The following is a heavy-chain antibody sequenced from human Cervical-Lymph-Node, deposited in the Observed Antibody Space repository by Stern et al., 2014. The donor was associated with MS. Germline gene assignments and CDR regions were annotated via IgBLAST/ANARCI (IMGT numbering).Heavy chain of an antibody. V-gene: IGHV3-74*01. J-gene: IGHJ4*02. Sequence: DQLVQSGGGLVQPGGSLRLSCAASGFTFSSYWMHWVRQAPGKGLVWVSRINSDGSSTSYADSVKGRFTISRDNAKNTLYLQMNSLRAEDTAVYYCAREDTMIVVRDWGQGTLVTVSS. CDR3: AREDTMIVVRD. D-gene: IGHD3-22*01. CDR1: GFTFSSYW. CDR2: INSDGSST.